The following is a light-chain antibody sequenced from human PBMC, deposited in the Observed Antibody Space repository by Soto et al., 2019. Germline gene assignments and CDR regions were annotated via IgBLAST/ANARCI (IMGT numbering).Light chain of an antibody. V-gene: IGLV2-14*01. CDR3: SSYTSSSTPWV. CDR1: SSDVGGYNY. Sequence: QSALTQPASVSGSPGQSITISCTGTSSDVGGYNYVSWYQQHPGKAPKLMIYDVSNRPSGVSNRFSGSKSGNTASLTISGLQAGDEADYYCSSYTSSSTPWVFGGGTKVTVL. J-gene: IGLJ3*02. CDR2: DVS.